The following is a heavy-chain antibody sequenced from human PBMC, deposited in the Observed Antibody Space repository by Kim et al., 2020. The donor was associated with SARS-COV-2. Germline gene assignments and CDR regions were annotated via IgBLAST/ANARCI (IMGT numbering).Heavy chain of an antibody. Sequence: GGSLRLSCAASGFTFSSYGMHWVRQAPGKGLEWVAVIWYDGSNKYYADSVKGRFTISRDNSKNTLYLQMNSLRAEDTAVYYCARDLTYYDFWSGYYLKGYYFDYWGQGTLVTVSS. D-gene: IGHD3-3*01. CDR2: IWYDGSNK. CDR1: GFTFSSYG. J-gene: IGHJ4*02. V-gene: IGHV3-33*01. CDR3: ARDLTYYDFWSGYYLKGYYFDY.